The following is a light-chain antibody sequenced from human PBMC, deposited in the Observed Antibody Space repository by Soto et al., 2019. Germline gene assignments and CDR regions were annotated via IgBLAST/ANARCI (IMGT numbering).Light chain of an antibody. V-gene: IGLV2-11*01. CDR2: DVS. Sequence: QSVLTQPRSVSGSPGQSVTISCTGTSSDIGGYNYVSWYQQYPDKAPKLIIYDVSERPSGVPDRFSGSKSCNTASLTISGLRAEDEADYHCCSYGCSYTSHVVFGGGTKVTVL. J-gene: IGLJ2*01. CDR1: SSDIGGYNY. CDR3: CSYGCSYTSHVV.